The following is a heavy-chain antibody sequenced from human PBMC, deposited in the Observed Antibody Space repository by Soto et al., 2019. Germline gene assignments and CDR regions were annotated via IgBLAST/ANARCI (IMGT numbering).Heavy chain of an antibody. CDR1: GFTFNNYG. Sequence: GGSLRLSCSVSGFTFNNYGINWVRQAPGRGLEWVSSVSKSDYTYYSDSVKGRFTISRDNAKNSVSLQMNSLRVEDTAVYYCAREDSIIIPAVSDFWGQGTLVTVSS. D-gene: IGHD3-22*01. CDR3: AREDSIIIPAVSDF. CDR2: VSKSDYT. V-gene: IGHV3-21*01. J-gene: IGHJ4*02.